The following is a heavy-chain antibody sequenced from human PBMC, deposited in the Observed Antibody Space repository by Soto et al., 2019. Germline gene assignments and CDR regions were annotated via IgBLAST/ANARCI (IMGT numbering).Heavy chain of an antibody. J-gene: IGHJ2*01. D-gene: IGHD1-20*01. CDR1: GGPSGPYH. CDR3: AGGPRYWSFAL. Sequence: GDLQQGGTGLLSPSETLSPNCSVYGGPSGPYHGGGIGQSPGEGLEWIGEFSYSGSLNYNPSLKGRVAVSLDTSTNHFSLTMTSVTAADTAVYFCAGGPRYWSFALWGRGTLVTVS. V-gene: IGHV4-34*01. CDR2: FSYSGSL.